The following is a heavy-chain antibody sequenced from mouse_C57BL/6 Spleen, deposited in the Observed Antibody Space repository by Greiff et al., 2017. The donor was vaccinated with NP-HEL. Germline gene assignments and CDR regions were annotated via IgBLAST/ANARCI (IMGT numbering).Heavy chain of an antibody. V-gene: IGHV1-69*01. J-gene: IGHJ2*01. Sequence: QVQLQQPGAELVMPGASVKLSCKASGYTFTSYWMHWVKQRPGQGLEWIGEIDPYGSYTNSNQKFKGKSTLTIYKSSTKAYMQLSSLTSEYSAVYYCASSITTEVAMDYWGQGTTLTVSS. D-gene: IGHD1-1*01. CDR2: IDPYGSYT. CDR3: ASSITTEVAMDY. CDR1: GYTFTSYW.